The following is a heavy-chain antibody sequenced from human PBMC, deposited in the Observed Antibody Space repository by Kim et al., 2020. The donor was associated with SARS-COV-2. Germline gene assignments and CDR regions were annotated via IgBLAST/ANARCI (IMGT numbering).Heavy chain of an antibody. D-gene: IGHD5-18*01. CDR3: AKQGERGYSYGYYSYYYYGMDV. J-gene: IGHJ6*02. CDR1: GFTFSSYA. V-gene: IGHV3-23*01. Sequence: GGSLRLSCAASGFTFSSYAMSWVRQAPGKGLEWVSAISGSGGSTYYADSVKGRFTISRDNSKNTLYLQMNSLRAEDTAVYYCAKQGERGYSYGYYSYYYYGMDVWGQGTTVTVSS. CDR2: ISGSGGST.